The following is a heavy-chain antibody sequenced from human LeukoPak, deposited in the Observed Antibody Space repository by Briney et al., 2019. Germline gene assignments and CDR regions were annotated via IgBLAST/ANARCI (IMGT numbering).Heavy chain of an antibody. CDR1: GYTFSSYA. J-gene: IGHJ3*02. CDR2: INAGNGNT. Sequence: ASVKVSCKASGYTFSSYAMHWVRQAPGQRLEWMGWINAGNGNTKYSQKFQGRVTITRDTSASTAYMELSSLRSEDTAVYYCARSFLENAFDIWGQGTMVTVSS. CDR3: ARSFLENAFDI. D-gene: IGHD3-3*01. V-gene: IGHV1-3*01.